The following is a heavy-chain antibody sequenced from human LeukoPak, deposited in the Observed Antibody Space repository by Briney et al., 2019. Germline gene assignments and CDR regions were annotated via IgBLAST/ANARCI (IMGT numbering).Heavy chain of an antibody. CDR1: GGSISSSSYY. Sequence: SETLSLTCTVSGGSISSSSYYWGWIRQPPGKGLEWIGSIYYSGSTYYNPSLKSRVTISVNTSKNQFSLKLSSVTAADTAVYYCARDLKAAAGTQNWFDPWGQGTLVTVSS. D-gene: IGHD6-13*01. V-gene: IGHV4-39*02. CDR2: IYYSGST. CDR3: ARDLKAAAGTQNWFDP. J-gene: IGHJ5*02.